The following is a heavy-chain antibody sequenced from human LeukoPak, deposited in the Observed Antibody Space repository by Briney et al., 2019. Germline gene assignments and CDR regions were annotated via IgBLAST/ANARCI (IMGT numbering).Heavy chain of an antibody. Sequence: PSETLSLTCSVSDGSINSYYWNWIRRPPGKGLEWIGYIYYNGNTNYSPSLKSRVTMSVDTSKNLFSLKVSAVTAADTAVYYCARGRSNYYGMDVWGQGTTVTVSS. CDR1: DGSINSYY. J-gene: IGHJ6*02. D-gene: IGHD1-26*01. CDR2: IYYNGNT. CDR3: ARGRSNYYGMDV. V-gene: IGHV4-59*01.